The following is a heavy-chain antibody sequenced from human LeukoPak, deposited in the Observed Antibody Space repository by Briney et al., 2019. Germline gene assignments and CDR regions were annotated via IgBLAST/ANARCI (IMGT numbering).Heavy chain of an antibody. Sequence: ASVKVSCKASGGTFSSYAISWVRQAPGQGLEWMGGIIPIFGTANYAQKFQGRVTITADESTSTAYMELSSLRSEDTAVYYCARDQAMVRVGGFYGMDVWGQGTTVTVSS. V-gene: IGHV1-69*01. J-gene: IGHJ6*02. CDR3: ARDQAMVRVGGFYGMDV. D-gene: IGHD3-10*01. CDR1: GGTFSSYA. CDR2: IIPIFGTA.